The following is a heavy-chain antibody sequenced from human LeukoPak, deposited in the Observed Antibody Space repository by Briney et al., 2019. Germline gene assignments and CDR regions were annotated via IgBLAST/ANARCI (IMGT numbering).Heavy chain of an antibody. Sequence: GGSLRLSCAASGFTFDDYAMHWVRQAPGKGLEWVSGISWNSGSIGYADSVKGRFTISRDNSKNTLYLQMNSLRAEDTAVYYCAKVRVVAVCWFDPWGQGTLVTVSS. J-gene: IGHJ5*02. CDR2: ISWNSGSI. CDR3: AKVRVVAVCWFDP. V-gene: IGHV3-9*01. CDR1: GFTFDDYA. D-gene: IGHD2-15*01.